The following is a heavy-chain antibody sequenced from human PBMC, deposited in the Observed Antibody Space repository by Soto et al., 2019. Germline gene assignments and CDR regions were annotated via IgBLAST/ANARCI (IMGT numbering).Heavy chain of an antibody. D-gene: IGHD1-26*01. V-gene: IGHV3-33*01. CDR1: GFTFSSYG. CDR2: IWYDGSNK. Sequence: RVSCAASGFTFSSYGMHWVRQAPGKGLEWVAVIWYDGSNKYYADSVKGRFTISRDNSKNTLYLQMNSLRAEDTAVYYCARAVSRIVGSAKADYYYYYGMDVWGQGTTVTVSS. CDR3: ARAVSRIVGSAKADYYYYYGMDV. J-gene: IGHJ6*02.